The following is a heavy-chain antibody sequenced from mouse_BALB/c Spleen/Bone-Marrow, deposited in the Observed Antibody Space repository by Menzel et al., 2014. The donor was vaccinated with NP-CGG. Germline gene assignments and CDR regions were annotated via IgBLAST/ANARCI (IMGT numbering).Heavy chain of an antibody. J-gene: IGHJ3*01. CDR1: GYSFTGYN. Sequence: QLQESGPELEKPGASVKISCKASGYSFTGYNMNWVKQSNGKSLEWIGNIDPYYGGTSYNQKFKGKATLAVDKSSSTAYMQLKSLTSEDSAVYYCATNYYGYDWFAYWGQGTLVTVSA. CDR3: ATNYYGYDWFAY. CDR2: IDPYYGGT. D-gene: IGHD1-2*01. V-gene: IGHV1-39*01.